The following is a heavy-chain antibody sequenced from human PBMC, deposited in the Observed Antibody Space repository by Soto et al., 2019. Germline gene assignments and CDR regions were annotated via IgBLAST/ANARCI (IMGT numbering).Heavy chain of an antibody. V-gene: IGHV3-30*18. D-gene: IGHD1-7*01. CDR3: AKEGGDWYYVNGMDV. J-gene: IGHJ6*02. Sequence: QVQLVESGGGVVQPGRSLRLSCAASGFTFSSYGMHWVRQAPGKGLEWVAVISYDGSNKYYADSVKGRFTISRDNSKNTLYLQMNSLRAEDTAVYYCAKEGGDWYYVNGMDVWGQGTTVTVSS. CDR1: GFTFSSYG. CDR2: ISYDGSNK.